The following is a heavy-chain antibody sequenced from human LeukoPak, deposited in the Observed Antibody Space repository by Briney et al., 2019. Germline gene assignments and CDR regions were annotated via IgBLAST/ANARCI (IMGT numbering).Heavy chain of an antibody. CDR1: GGSFSGYY. J-gene: IGHJ4*02. V-gene: IGHV4-34*01. CDR3: ARGIWAPETLIDY. Sequence: PSETLSLTCAVYGGSFSGYYWSWIRQPPGKGLEWIGEINHSGSTNYNPSLKSRVTISVDTSKNQFSLKLSSVTAADTAVYYCARGIWAPETLIDYRGQGTLVTVSS. D-gene: IGHD2/OR15-2a*01. CDR2: INHSGST.